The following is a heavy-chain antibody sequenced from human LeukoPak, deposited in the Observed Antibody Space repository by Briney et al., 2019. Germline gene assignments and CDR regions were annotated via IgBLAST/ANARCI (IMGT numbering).Heavy chain of an antibody. CDR2: IYHSGST. D-gene: IGHD3-22*01. Sequence: SETLSLTCAVSGGSISSSNWWSWVRQPPGKGLEWIGEIYHSGSTNYNPSLKGRVTISVDKSKNQFSLKLSSVTAADTAVYYCAETKGLVVGHWGQGTLVTVSS. J-gene: IGHJ4*02. V-gene: IGHV4-4*02. CDR3: AETKGLVVGH. CDR1: GGSISSSNW.